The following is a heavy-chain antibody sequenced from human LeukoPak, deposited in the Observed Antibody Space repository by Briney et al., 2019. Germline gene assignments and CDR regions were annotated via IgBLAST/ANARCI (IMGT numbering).Heavy chain of an antibody. V-gene: IGHV1-46*01. J-gene: IGHJ4*02. CDR2: INPSGGST. Sequence: ASVKVSCKASGYTFTSYYMHWVRQAPGQGLEWMGIINPSGGSTSYAQKFQGRDTMTRDTSTSTVYMELSSLRSEDTAVYYCATHVDYGDYVSAPDYWGQGTLVTVSS. CDR1: GYTFTSYY. D-gene: IGHD4-17*01. CDR3: ATHVDYGDYVSAPDY.